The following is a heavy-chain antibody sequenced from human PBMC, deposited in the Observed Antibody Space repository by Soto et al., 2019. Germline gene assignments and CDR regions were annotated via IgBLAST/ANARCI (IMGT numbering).Heavy chain of an antibody. Sequence: PGGSLRLSCAASGFTFSYYYMIWIRQAPGKGLEWVSYISSSSSYTNYADSVKGRFTISRDNAKNSLYLQMNSLRAEDTAVYYCARDLGGTITIFGTSYGMDVWGQGTTVTVSS. J-gene: IGHJ6*02. CDR1: GFTFSYYY. D-gene: IGHD3-3*01. CDR3: ARDLGGTITIFGTSYGMDV. CDR2: ISSSSSYT. V-gene: IGHV3-11*06.